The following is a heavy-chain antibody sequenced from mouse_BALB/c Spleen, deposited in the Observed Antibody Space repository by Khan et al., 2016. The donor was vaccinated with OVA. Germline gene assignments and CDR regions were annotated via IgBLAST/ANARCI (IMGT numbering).Heavy chain of an antibody. CDR3: ASGLRRYYYAIDY. J-gene: IGHJ4*01. V-gene: IGHV4-1*02. Sequence: EVKLLESGGGLVQPGGSLKLSCAASGFDFSRYWMSWVRQAPGKGLEWIGEINPDSSTINYTPSLKDKFIISRDNAKNTLYLQMSKVRSEDTALYVCASGLRRYYYAIDYWGQGTSVTVSS. D-gene: IGHD2-2*01. CDR1: GFDFSRYW. CDR2: INPDSSTI.